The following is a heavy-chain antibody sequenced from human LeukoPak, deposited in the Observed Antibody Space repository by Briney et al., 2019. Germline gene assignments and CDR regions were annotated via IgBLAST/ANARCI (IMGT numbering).Heavy chain of an antibody. D-gene: IGHD2-21*02. CDR2: IIPIFGTA. V-gene: IGHV1-69*13. Sequence: ASVKVSCKASGYSFISYAMNWVRQAPGQGLEWMGGIIPIFGTANYAQKFQGRVTITADESTSTAYMELSSLRSEDTAVYYCASQDVVVTALLWGQGTLVTVSS. CDR3: ASQDVVVTALL. J-gene: IGHJ4*02. CDR1: GYSFISYA.